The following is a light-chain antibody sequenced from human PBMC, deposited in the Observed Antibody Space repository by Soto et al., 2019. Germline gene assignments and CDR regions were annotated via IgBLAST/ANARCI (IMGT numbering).Light chain of an antibody. J-gene: IGLJ2*01. CDR3: CSYAGSSTYVV. CDR2: EGS. Sequence: QSVLTQPASVSGSPGQSITISCTGTSSDVGSYNLVSWYQQHPGKAPKLMIYEGSKRPSGVSNRFSGSKSGNTASLTISGLQAEEEADYHCCSYAGSSTYVVFGGGTKLTVL. V-gene: IGLV2-23*01. CDR1: SSDVGSYNL.